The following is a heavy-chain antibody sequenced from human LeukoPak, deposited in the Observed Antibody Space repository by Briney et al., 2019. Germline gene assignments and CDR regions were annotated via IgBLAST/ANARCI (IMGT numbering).Heavy chain of an antibody. Sequence: SVKVSCKASGGTFSSYAISWVRQAPGQGLEWMVGIIPIFGTANYAQKFQGRVTITADESTSTAYMELSSLRSEDTAVYYCAREGYDILTGYHYGQNWFDPWGQGTLVTVSS. CDR1: GGTFSSYA. V-gene: IGHV1-69*01. J-gene: IGHJ5*02. CDR2: IIPIFGTA. D-gene: IGHD3-9*01. CDR3: AREGYDILTGYHYGQNWFDP.